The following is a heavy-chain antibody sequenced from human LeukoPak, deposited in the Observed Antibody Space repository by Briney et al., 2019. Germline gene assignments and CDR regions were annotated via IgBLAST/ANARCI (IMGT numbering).Heavy chain of an antibody. CDR2: ISSNGGST. CDR3: ARAGLTRGNAFDI. CDR1: GFTVSSNY. J-gene: IGHJ3*02. D-gene: IGHD3-16*01. Sequence: PGGSLRLSCAASGFTVSSNYMSWVRQAPGKGLEYVSAISSNGGSTYYANSVKGRFTISRDNSKNTLYLQMGSLRAEDMAVYYCARAGLTRGNAFDIWGQGTMVTVSS. V-gene: IGHV3-64*01.